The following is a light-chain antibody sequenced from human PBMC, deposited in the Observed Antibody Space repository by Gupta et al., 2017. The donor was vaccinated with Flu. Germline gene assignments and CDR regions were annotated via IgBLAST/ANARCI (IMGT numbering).Light chain of an antibody. V-gene: IGLV2-14*01. Sequence: QSALTQPASVSGSPRLSITISCTGTSSDIAYYNYVSWYQQHPGKDPKLRIYEVTNRPSGNSDRFSGTESDNTAELTISELQAEYETHDYGSSYSNTNTPWQLGGGTELTV. J-gene: IGLJ2*01. CDR3: SSYSNTNTPWQ. CDR1: SSDIAYYNY. CDR2: EVT.